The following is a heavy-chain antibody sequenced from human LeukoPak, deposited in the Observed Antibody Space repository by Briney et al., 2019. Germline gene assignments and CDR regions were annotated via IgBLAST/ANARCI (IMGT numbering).Heavy chain of an antibody. CDR1: GFTFNDYW. Sequence: GGSLRLSCAASGFTFNDYWMNWVRQAPGKGLEWVASIRQDGGEKYYVDSVKGRFTISRDNAKNSLYLQMNSLRAEDTAMYYCAINRIAAAGTPSDWGQGTLVTVSS. CDR3: AINRIAAAGTPSD. CDR2: IRQDGGEK. V-gene: IGHV3-7*01. D-gene: IGHD6-13*01. J-gene: IGHJ4*02.